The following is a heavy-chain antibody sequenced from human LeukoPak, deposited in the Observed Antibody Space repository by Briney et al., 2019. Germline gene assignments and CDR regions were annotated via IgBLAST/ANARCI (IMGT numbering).Heavy chain of an antibody. D-gene: IGHD6-6*01. V-gene: IGHV3-23*01. CDR2: ISGSGGST. CDR1: RFTFTSYA. J-gene: IGHJ4*02. Sequence: GGSLRLSCAASRFTFTSYAMSWVRQAPGKGLEWVSAISGSGGSTYHADSMKGRFTISRDNSKNTLYLQMNSLRAEDTAVYYCAKMGVVAARPGTFDYWGQGTLVTVSS. CDR3: AKMGVVAARPGTFDY.